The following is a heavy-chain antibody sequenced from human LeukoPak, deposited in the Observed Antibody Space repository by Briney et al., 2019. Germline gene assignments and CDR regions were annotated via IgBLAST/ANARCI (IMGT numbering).Heavy chain of an antibody. Sequence: GGSLRLSCAASGFMFSNYWMSWVRQAPGKGPEWVGDIKKDGSDKYYVGSVKGRFTISRDNAKNSLYLQMNSLRAEDTAVYYCARDSLIQHGSGSYWGFDYWGQGIPVTVSS. V-gene: IGHV3-7*03. CDR3: ARDSLIQHGSGSYWGFDY. D-gene: IGHD3-10*01. CDR1: GFMFSNYW. J-gene: IGHJ4*02. CDR2: IKKDGSDK.